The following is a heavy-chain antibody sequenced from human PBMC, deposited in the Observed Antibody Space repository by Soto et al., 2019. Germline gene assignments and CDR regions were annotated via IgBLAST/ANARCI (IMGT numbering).Heavy chain of an antibody. J-gene: IGHJ3*02. Sequence: SETLSLTCSVSGEPISSGGYSWSWIRQTPGGGLEWLGYIYHSGTTYSNPSLQSRLTMSVDRSKNEFSLNLNTVTAADTALYYCASSVDSSGWHDAFNIWGRGTRVPVS. V-gene: IGHV4-30-2*01. CDR2: IYHSGTT. D-gene: IGHD6-19*01. CDR3: ASSVDSSGWHDAFNI. CDR1: GEPISSGGYS.